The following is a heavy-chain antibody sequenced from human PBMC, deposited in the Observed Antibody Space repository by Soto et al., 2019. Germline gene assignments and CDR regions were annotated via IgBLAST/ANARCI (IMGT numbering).Heavy chain of an antibody. V-gene: IGHV1-3*01. D-gene: IGHD3-10*01. CDR1: GGTFTSYA. CDR2: INAGNGNT. Sequence: QVQLVQSGAEVRKPGSSVKVSCKASGGTFTSYAMHWVRQAPGQRLEWMGWINAGNGNTKYSQKFQGRVTITRDTSASTAYMELSRLRSEDTAVYYCARVMVRGVTLPFGYWGQGTLVTVSS. J-gene: IGHJ4*02. CDR3: ARVMVRGVTLPFGY.